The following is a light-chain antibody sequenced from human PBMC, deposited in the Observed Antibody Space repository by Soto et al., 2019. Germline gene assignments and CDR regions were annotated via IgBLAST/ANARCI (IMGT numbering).Light chain of an antibody. CDR1: QGISSY. V-gene: IGKV1-9*01. CDR3: QQLNSYPLT. CDR2: AAS. J-gene: IGKJ4*01. Sequence: IQLTQSPSSLSASVGDRVTITCRASQGISSYLAWYQQKPGKAPKLLIYAASTLQSGVPSRFSGGGSGTDFTLTISSLQPEDFATYHCQQLNSYPLTFGGGTKVEIK.